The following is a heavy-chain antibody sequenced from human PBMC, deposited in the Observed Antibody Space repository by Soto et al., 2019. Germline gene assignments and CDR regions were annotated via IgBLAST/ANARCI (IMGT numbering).Heavy chain of an antibody. CDR1: GGSISSYY. J-gene: IGHJ4*02. V-gene: IGHV4-59*01. CDR2: IYYSGST. CDR3: ARDSYGHSLDY. Sequence: QVQLQESGPGLVKPSETLSLTCTVSGGSISSYYWSWIRQPPGKGLECIGYIYYSGSTNYNPSLNSRVTISVDSSKNQFSLKLTSVTAADTAVYYCARDSYGHSLDYWGQGTLVTVSS. D-gene: IGHD4-17*01.